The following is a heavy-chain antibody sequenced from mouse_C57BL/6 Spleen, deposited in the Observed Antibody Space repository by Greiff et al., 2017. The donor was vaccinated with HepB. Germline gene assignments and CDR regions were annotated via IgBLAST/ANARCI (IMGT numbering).Heavy chain of an antibody. Sequence: QVQLKQSGAELMKPGASVKLSCKATGYTFTGYWIEWVKQRPGHGLEWIGEILPGSGSTNYNDKFKGKATFTADTSSNTAYMPRSSLTTEDSAIDYCARDGSTDYWGQGTTLTVSS. V-gene: IGHV1-9*01. CDR2: ILPGSGST. CDR3: ARDGSTDY. D-gene: IGHD3-2*02. CDR1: GYTFTGYW. J-gene: IGHJ2*01.